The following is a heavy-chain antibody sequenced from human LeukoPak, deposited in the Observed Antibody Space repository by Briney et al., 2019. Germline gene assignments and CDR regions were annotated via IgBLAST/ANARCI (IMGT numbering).Heavy chain of an antibody. CDR1: GFTIDDYG. CDR2: FNWNGGST. CDR3: ARGGRMHYDILTGYYTESQYYFDY. V-gene: IGHV3-20*04. D-gene: IGHD3-9*01. Sequence: GGSLRLSCAASGFTIDDYGMNWLRQAPGKGLEWVSGFNWNGGSTAYADSVKGRFTISRDNAKKSLYLQMNSLRAEDTALYYCARGGRMHYDILTGYYTESQYYFDYWGQGTLVTVSS. J-gene: IGHJ4*02.